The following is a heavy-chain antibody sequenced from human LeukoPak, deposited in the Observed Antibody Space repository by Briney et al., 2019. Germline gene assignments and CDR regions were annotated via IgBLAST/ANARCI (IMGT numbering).Heavy chain of an antibody. D-gene: IGHD3-22*01. CDR3: ARGWVPSDITLK. V-gene: IGHV3-74*01. CDR2: INSDESDT. J-gene: IGHJ3*01. Sequence: GGSLRLSCAASGFTFSDSWMHWVRQAPGKGLVWVSRINSDESDTNYADSVKGRFTISRDNARNTVYLQMNSLRVEDTAVYYCARGWVPSDITLKWGQGTMVTVSS. CDR1: GFTFSDSW.